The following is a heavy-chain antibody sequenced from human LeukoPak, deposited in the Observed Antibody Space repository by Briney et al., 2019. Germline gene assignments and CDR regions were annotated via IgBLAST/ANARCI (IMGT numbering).Heavy chain of an antibody. J-gene: IGHJ3*02. Sequence: GRSLRLSCAASGFTFDDHGMHWVRQAPGKGLEWVSGISWSSGIIGYADSVKGRFTISRDNAKNSLYLQMDSLRAEDTALYYCAKDTGRPTDAITMEDNAFDIWGQGAMVTVSS. CDR2: ISWSSGII. CDR3: AKDTGRPTDAITMEDNAFDI. D-gene: IGHD3-3*01. V-gene: IGHV3-9*01. CDR1: GFTFDDHG.